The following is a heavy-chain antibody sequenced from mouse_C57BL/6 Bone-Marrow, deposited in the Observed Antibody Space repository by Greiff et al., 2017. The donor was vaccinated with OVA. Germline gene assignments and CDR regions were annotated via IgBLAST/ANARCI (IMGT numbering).Heavy chain of an antibody. CDR2: IYPRDGST. J-gene: IGHJ3*01. V-gene: IGHV1-78*01. D-gene: IGHD3-1*01. CDR1: GYTFTDHT. CDR3: ARDCVGAWFAY. Sequence: VLLQQSDAELVKPGASVKISCKASGYTFTDHTIHWMKQRPEQGLEWIGYIYPRDGSTKYNEKFTGKATLTADKSSSTAYMQLNSLTTEGSAVYVCARDCVGAWFAYWGQGTLVTVSA.